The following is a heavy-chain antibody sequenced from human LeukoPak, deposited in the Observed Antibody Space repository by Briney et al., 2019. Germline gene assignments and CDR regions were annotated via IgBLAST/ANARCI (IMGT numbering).Heavy chain of an antibody. Sequence: SETLSLTCAVYGGSLSGYYWSWIRQSPGKGLEWIGYIYYTETSYNPSLKSRVTISADTSKNQFSLKLYSVTAADTAVYYCATRKLGNDYWGQGTLVTVSS. CDR2: IYYTET. CDR3: ATRKLGNDY. D-gene: IGHD7-27*01. CDR1: GGSLSGYY. V-gene: IGHV4-59*01. J-gene: IGHJ4*02.